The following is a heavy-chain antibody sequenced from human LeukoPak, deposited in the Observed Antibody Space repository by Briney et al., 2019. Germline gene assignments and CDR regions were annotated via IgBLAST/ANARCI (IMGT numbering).Heavy chain of an antibody. J-gene: IGHJ5*02. CDR2: ITSGSTSI. V-gene: IGHV3-48*01. CDR1: GFTFNIYS. Sequence: GGSLRLSCAGSGFTFNIYSMSWVRQAPGKGLEWVSYITSGSTSIYYADSVKDRFTISRDDAKNSLYLQMNSLRVEDTAIYYCTTLNFHDTWGQGTLVTVSS. CDR3: TTLNFHDT. D-gene: IGHD3-9*01.